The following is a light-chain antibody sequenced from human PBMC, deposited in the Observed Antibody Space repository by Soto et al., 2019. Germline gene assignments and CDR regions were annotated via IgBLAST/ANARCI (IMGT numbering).Light chain of an antibody. CDR3: QQYDNLPIT. CDR1: QTISTY. Sequence: DIQMTQSPSSLSASVGDRVTITCRASQTISTYLNWYQQKPGKAPKVLIYGASSLQSGVPTRFSGSGSGTEFTLTISSLQPEDIATYYCQQYDNLPITFGQGTRLEIK. J-gene: IGKJ5*01. V-gene: IGKV1-33*01. CDR2: GAS.